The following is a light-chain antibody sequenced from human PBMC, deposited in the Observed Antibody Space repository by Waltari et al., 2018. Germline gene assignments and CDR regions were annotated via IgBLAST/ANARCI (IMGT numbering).Light chain of an antibody. CDR3: QQYGRSPRT. V-gene: IGKV3-20*01. CDR1: QSVSNNY. CDR2: GAS. J-gene: IGKJ2*01. Sequence: VLTQSPDTLSLSPGERATLYCRAGQSVSNNYLAWYQHKPGQAPRLLIYGASTRATGIPGRFTGSGSGTEFTLTITRLEAEDFAVYFCQQYGRSPRTFGQGTKLEIK.